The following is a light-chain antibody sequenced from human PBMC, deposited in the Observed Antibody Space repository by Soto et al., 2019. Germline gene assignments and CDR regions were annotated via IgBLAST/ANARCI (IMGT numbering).Light chain of an antibody. CDR1: QSVSTNY. V-gene: IGKV3-20*01. J-gene: IGKJ1*01. CDR2: GAS. CDR3: QQYGSSPGT. Sequence: EIVLTQSPGTLSLSPGERATLSCRASQSVSTNYLAWYQQKPGQTPSLLLYGASSRATGIPDRFSGSGSGTDFTLTISRLEPEDVAVYYCQQYGSSPGTFGQGTQVE.